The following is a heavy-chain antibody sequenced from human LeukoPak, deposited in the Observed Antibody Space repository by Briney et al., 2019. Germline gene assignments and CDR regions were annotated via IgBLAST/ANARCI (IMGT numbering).Heavy chain of an antibody. CDR1: GITFSNYE. CDR3: ASSLSSGWGPVDDY. J-gene: IGHJ4*02. Sequence: GGFLRLSCAASGITFSNYEMNWVRQAPGKGLEWVSYINPGGSNRFHAGSVRGRFTIYRDDAKKSVYLQMNSLRAEDTAVYYCASSLSSGWGPVDDYWGQGIMVTVSS. D-gene: IGHD6-19*01. V-gene: IGHV3-48*03. CDR2: INPGGSNR.